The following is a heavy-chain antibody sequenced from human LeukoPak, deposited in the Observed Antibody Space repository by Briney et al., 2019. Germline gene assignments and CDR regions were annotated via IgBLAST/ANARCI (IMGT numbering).Heavy chain of an antibody. CDR2: ISTYNPNT. Sequence: ASVKVSCKASGYSFTAYVISWVRQAPGQGLEWMGWISTYNPNTNYAQKFQGRVTMTTDTSMSTVYMGLRSLRSDDTAVYYCARSPARGYDILTNYNDYWGQGTLVTVSS. J-gene: IGHJ4*02. CDR3: ARSPARGYDILTNYNDY. D-gene: IGHD3-9*01. V-gene: IGHV1-18*01. CDR1: GYSFTAYV.